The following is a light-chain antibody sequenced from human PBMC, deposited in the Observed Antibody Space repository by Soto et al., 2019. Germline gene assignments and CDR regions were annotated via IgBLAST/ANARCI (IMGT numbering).Light chain of an antibody. V-gene: IGKV1-13*02. J-gene: IGKJ1*01. CDR2: DAS. CDR1: QGISSA. Sequence: AIKLNQSPSSLSASVGDRVTITCRASQGISSALAWYQQKPGKAPKLLIYDASSLESGVPSRFSGSGSGTDFTLTISSLQPEDFAVYFCQQYGSSVKTFGQGTKVDIK. CDR3: QQYGSSVKT.